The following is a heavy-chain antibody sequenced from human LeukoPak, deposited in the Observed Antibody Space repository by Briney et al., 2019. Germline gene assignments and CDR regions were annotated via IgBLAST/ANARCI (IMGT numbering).Heavy chain of an antibody. CDR3: AREIWATGIGWFDP. D-gene: IGHD3-16*01. Sequence: GGSLRPSCLASGFAFSNYAMSWVRQAPGKGLEWVSGTGIRGDNTYYADSVKGRFTIARDDSRNTLYLQMNNLRAEDTAVYYCAREIWATGIGWFDPWGQGTVVTVSS. CDR2: TGIRGDNT. J-gene: IGHJ5*02. CDR1: GFAFSNYA. V-gene: IGHV3-23*01.